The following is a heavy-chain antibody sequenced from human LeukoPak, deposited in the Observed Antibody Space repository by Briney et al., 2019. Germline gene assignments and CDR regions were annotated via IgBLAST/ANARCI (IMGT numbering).Heavy chain of an antibody. CDR1: GFTFSSYA. CDR2: ISYDGSNK. J-gene: IGHJ5*02. Sequence: PGRSLRLSCAASGFTFSSYAIHWVRQAPGKGLEWVAVISYDGSNKYYADSVKGRFTLSRDNSKNTRYLQMNSLRAEDTAVYYCARERDYYDIVNWFDPWGQGTLVTVSS. CDR3: ARERDYYDIVNWFDP. V-gene: IGHV3-30*04. D-gene: IGHD3-22*01.